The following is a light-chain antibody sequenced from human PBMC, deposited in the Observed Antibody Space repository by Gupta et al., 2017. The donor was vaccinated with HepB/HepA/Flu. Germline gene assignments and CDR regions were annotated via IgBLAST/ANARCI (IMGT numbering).Light chain of an antibody. J-gene: IGKJ1*01. Sequence: EIVMTQSPATLSVSPGERATLSCRASQSVSSNLAWYQQKPGQAPRLLIYGASTRANGSPARFSGSGSGTEFTLTISSLPSEDFAVYYCQQYNNWRETFGQGTKVEIK. CDR2: GAS. V-gene: IGKV3-15*01. CDR3: QQYNNWRET. CDR1: QSVSSN.